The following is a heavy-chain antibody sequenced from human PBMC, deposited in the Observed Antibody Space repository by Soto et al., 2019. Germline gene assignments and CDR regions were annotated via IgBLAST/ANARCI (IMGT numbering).Heavy chain of an antibody. CDR3: ARVIWVYSSSWPSKLDP. J-gene: IGHJ5*02. D-gene: IGHD6-13*01. CDR2: TYYRSKWYN. CDR1: GDSVSSNSAA. Sequence: SQTLSLTCAISGDSVSSNSAAWNWIRQSPSRGLEWLGRTYYRSKWYNDYAGSVKSRITINPDTSKNQFSLQLNSVTPEDTAVYYCARVIWVYSSSWPSKLDPWGQGTLVTVSA. V-gene: IGHV6-1*01.